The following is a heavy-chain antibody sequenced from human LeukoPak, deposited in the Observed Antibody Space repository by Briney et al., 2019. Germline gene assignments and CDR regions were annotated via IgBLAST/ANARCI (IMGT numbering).Heavy chain of an antibody. CDR1: GFTISNYA. Sequence: GGSLRLSCAASGFTISNYAMSWVRQAPGKGLEWVSGISGGGSGTYYADSVKGRFTISRDNSKNTLHLQVNSLRAEDTAVYYCARDFGDLWGQGTLVTVSS. CDR2: ISGGGSGT. J-gene: IGHJ5*02. CDR3: ARDFGDL. D-gene: IGHD3-10*01. V-gene: IGHV3-23*01.